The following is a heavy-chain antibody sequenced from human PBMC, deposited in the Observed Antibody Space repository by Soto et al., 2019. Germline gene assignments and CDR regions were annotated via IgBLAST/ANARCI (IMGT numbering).Heavy chain of an antibody. CDR3: AKASSPPHYYDSSGYYST. CDR2: ISWNSGSI. V-gene: IGHV3-9*01. J-gene: IGHJ5*02. Sequence: EVQLVESGGGLVQPGRSLRLSCAASGYTFDDYAMHWVRQAPGKGLEWVSGISWNSGSIGYADSVKGRFTISRDNAKNSLYLQMNSLRAEDTALYYCAKASSPPHYYDSSGYYSTWGQGTLVTVSS. D-gene: IGHD3-22*01. CDR1: GYTFDDYA.